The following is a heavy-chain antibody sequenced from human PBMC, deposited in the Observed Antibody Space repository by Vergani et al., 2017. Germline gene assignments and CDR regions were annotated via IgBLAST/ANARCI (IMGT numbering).Heavy chain of an antibody. J-gene: IGHJ6*02. CDR1: GFTFSNAW. Sequence: EVQLVESGGGLVKPGGSLRLSCAASGFTFSNAWMSWVRQAPGKGLEWVGRIKSKTDGGTTDYAAPVKGRFTISRDDSKNTLYPQMNSLKTEDTAVYYCTXDYGASYYYYGMDVWGQGTTVTVSS. D-gene: IGHD4-17*01. V-gene: IGHV3-15*01. CDR3: TXDYGASYYYYGMDV. CDR2: IKSKTDGGTT.